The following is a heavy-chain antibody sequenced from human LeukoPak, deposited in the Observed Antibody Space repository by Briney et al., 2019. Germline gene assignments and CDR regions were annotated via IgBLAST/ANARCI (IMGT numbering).Heavy chain of an antibody. CDR2: IYYSVST. V-gene: IGHV4-39*01. CDR1: GGSISSSSYY. J-gene: IGHJ4*02. CDR3: ARHYNTREYIDY. Sequence: PSETLSLTCTVSGGSISSSSYYWGWIRQPPGKWLEWIGSIYYSVSTYYNPSLKSRVTISVDTSKNQVSLKLSSVTAADTAVYYCARHYNTREYIDYWGQGTLVTVSS. D-gene: IGHD3-10*01.